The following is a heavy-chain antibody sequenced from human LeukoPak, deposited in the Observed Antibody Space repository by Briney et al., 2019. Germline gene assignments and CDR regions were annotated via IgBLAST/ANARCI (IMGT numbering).Heavy chain of an antibody. D-gene: IGHD6-19*01. CDR1: GFTFSSYW. CDR3: ARSSGWYKFDY. CDR2: IYSGGST. J-gene: IGHJ4*02. Sequence: GGSLRLSCAASGFTFSSYWMSWVRQAPEKGLEWVSVIYSGGSTYYADSVKGRFTISRDNFKNTLYLQMNSLRAEDTAVYYCARSSGWYKFDYWGQGTLVTVSS. V-gene: IGHV3-53*01.